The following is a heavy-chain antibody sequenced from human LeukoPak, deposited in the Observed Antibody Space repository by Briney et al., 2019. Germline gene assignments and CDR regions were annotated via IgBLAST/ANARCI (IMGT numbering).Heavy chain of an antibody. J-gene: IGHJ3*02. Sequence: SETLSLTCTVSGGSVSSGSYYWSWIRQPPGKGLEWIGYIYYSRSTNYNPSLKSRVTISVDTSKNQFSLKLSSVTAADTAVYYCAREYSGYDDDAFDIWGQGTMVTVSS. D-gene: IGHD5-12*01. CDR2: IYYSRST. CDR3: AREYSGYDDDAFDI. CDR1: GGSVSSGSYY. V-gene: IGHV4-61*01.